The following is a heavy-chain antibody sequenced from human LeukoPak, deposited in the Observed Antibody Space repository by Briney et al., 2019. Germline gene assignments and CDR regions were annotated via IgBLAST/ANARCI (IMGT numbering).Heavy chain of an antibody. D-gene: IGHD3-22*01. J-gene: IGHJ4*02. CDR2: ISSSSSYI. CDR3: ARGRYYDSSGYYVYYFDY. Sequence: GGPLRLSCAASGFTFSSYSMNWVRQAPGKGLEWVSSISSSSSYIYYADSVKGRFTISRDNAKNSLYLQMNSLRAEDTAVYYCARGRYYDSSGYYVYYFDYWGQGTLVTVSS. CDR1: GFTFSSYS. V-gene: IGHV3-21*01.